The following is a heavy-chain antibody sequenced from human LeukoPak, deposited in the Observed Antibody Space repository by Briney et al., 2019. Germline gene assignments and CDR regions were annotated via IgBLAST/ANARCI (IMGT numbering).Heavy chain of an antibody. CDR3: ARDGPVLAYCGGDCYSSPHY. Sequence: GGSLRLSCAASGFTFSSYGMHWVRQAPGKGLEWVAVIWYDGSNKYYADSVMGRFTISRDNSKNTLYLQMNSLRAEDTAVYYCARDGPVLAYCGGDCYSSPHYWGQGTLVTVSS. J-gene: IGHJ4*02. CDR2: IWYDGSNK. V-gene: IGHV3-33*01. D-gene: IGHD2-21*02. CDR1: GFTFSSYG.